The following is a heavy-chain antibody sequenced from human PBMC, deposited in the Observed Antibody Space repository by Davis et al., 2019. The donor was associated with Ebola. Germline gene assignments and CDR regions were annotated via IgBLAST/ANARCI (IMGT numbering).Heavy chain of an antibody. V-gene: IGHV4-59*01. CDR2: IYYSGST. D-gene: IGHD2-8*01. Sequence: SETLSLTCTLSGDSISTSYWSWIRQTPGKGLEYIGYIYYSGSTRYSPSFESRVTISVDTSKRQISLKLRSVIAADTAVYFCARESPRQCSNGVCAFDYWGQGTLVTVSS. CDR3: ARESPRQCSNGVCAFDY. J-gene: IGHJ4*02. CDR1: GDSISTSY.